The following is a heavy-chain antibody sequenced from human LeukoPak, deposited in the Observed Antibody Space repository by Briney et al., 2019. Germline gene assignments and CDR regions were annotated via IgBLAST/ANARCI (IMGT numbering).Heavy chain of an antibody. D-gene: IGHD1-14*01. V-gene: IGHV1-69*04. CDR3: ARGVEPLAANTLAY. CDR2: IIPMFDIT. J-gene: IGHJ4*02. CDR1: GGTFSSYG. Sequence: ASVKVSCKASGGTFSSYGASWVRQAPGQRLEWLGRIIPMFDITNYAQKFQGRVTVTADKATNTAYMELSSLISEDTAVYYCARGVEPLAANTLAYWGQGTLVTVSS.